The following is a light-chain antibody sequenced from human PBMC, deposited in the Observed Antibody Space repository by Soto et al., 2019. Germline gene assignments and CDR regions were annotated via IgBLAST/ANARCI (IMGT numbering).Light chain of an antibody. CDR2: EVS. V-gene: IGLV2-14*01. CDR1: SSDVGGYNY. CDR3: SSYTSSSTPV. J-gene: IGLJ1*01. Sequence: QSVLTQPASVSGSPGQSIAISCTGTSSDVGGYNYVSWYQQHPGKAPKLMIYEVSNRPSGVSNRFSGSKSGNTASLTISGLQAEDEAEYYCSSYTSSSTPVFGTGTK.